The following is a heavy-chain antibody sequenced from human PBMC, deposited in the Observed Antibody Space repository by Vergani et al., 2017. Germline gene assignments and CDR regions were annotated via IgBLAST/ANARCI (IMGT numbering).Heavy chain of an antibody. CDR3: ARGRKTYYDFWSGYYPYYYYYMDV. CDR2: IYYSGST. V-gene: IGHV4-30-4*01. J-gene: IGHJ6*03. Sequence: QVQLQESGPGLVKPSQTLSLTCTVSGGSISSGDYYWSWIRQPPGKGLEWIGYIYYSGSTYYNPSLKSRVTISVDTSKNQFSLKLSSVTAADTAVYYCARGRKTYYDFWSGYYPYYYYYMDVWGKGP. D-gene: IGHD3-3*01. CDR1: GGSISSGDYY.